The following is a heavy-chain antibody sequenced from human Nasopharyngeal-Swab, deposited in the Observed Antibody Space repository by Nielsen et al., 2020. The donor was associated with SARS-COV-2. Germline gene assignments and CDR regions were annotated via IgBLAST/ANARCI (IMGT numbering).Heavy chain of an antibody. CDR1: GFTGSSYA. CDR2: ISYDGGIK. Sequence: GESLKISCVASGFTGSSYAMHWVRQAPGKGLEWVAVISYDGGIKNYADSVRGRFTISRDNSKNTLYLQVDSLRPEDTAVYYCARTDSGSYAAYFDYWGQGTQVTVSS. V-gene: IGHV3-30-3*01. D-gene: IGHD1-26*01. CDR3: ARTDSGSYAAYFDY. J-gene: IGHJ4*02.